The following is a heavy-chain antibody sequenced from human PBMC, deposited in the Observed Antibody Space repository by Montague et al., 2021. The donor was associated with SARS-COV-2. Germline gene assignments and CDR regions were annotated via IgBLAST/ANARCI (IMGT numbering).Heavy chain of an antibody. J-gene: IGHJ4*02. CDR3: ARRGDYGGPRFDY. D-gene: IGHD4-23*01. V-gene: IGHV4-39*01. CDR2: IYYSGST. Sequence: SETLSLTCTVSGGSVSSRSYYWGWIRQHPGKGLEWIGSIYYSGSTHYNPSLKSRVTISVDTSKNQFSLKLSSVTAADTAVYYCARRGDYGGPRFDYWGQGTLDSVSS. CDR1: GGSVSSRSYY.